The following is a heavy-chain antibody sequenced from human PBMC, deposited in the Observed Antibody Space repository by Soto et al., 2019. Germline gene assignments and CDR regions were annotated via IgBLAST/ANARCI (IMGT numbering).Heavy chain of an antibody. D-gene: IGHD3-22*01. V-gene: IGHV3-21*01. CDR1: GFTFSSYS. J-gene: IGHJ4*02. Sequence: EVQLVESGGGLVKPGGSLRLSCAASGFTFSSYSMNWVRQAPGKGLEWVSSISSSSSYIYYADSVKGRFTISRDNAKNSLCLQMNSLRAEDTAVYYCARDPTGYYYDRSGYYLFDYWGQGTLVTVSS. CDR2: ISSSSSYI. CDR3: ARDPTGYYYDRSGYYLFDY.